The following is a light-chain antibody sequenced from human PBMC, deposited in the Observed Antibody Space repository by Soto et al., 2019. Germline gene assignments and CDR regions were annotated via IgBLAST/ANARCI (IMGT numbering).Light chain of an antibody. CDR3: SSYTSSSTLVV. V-gene: IGLV2-14*01. CDR1: SSDVGGYNY. CDR2: DVS. Sequence: QSALTQPASVSGSPGQSITISCTGTSSDVGGYNYVSWSQQHPGKAPKVIIYDVSNRPSGVSNRFSGSKSGNTASLTISGLQAEDEADYYCSSYTSSSTLVVFGGGTKLTVL. J-gene: IGLJ2*01.